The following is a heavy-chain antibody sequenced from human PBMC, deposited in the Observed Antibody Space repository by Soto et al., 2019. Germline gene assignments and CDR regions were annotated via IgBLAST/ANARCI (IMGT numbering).Heavy chain of an antibody. CDR1: GFTFSNYH. CDR2: IWNDGSNK. J-gene: IGHJ4*02. D-gene: IGHD2-8*01. Sequence: QVHLVESGGGVVQPGRSLRLSCTASGFTFSNYHMHWVRQAPGKGLEWVALIWNDGSNKFYADSVKGRFTISRDNSKNPLYLHMNSLRAEDTAVYYCARIGTWALNFDYWGKGTLITVSS. CDR3: ARIGTWALNFDY. V-gene: IGHV3-33*01.